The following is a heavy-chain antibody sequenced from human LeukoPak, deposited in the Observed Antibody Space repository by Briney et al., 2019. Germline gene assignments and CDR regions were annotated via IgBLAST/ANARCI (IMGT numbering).Heavy chain of an antibody. D-gene: IGHD6-6*01. V-gene: IGHV1-2*02. J-gene: IGHJ4*02. CDR3: ARSYEYSGTYYFDY. Sequence: ASVKVSCKASGYTFTGYYMHWVRQAPGQGLEWMGWINPNSGGTNYAQKFQGRVTMTRDTSISTAYMELSRLRSDDTAVYYCARSYEYSGTYYFDYWGQGTLVTVSS. CDR2: INPNSGGT. CDR1: GYTFTGYY.